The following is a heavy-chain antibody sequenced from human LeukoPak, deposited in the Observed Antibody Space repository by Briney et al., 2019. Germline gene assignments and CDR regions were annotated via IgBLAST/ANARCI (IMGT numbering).Heavy chain of an antibody. V-gene: IGHV4-59*01. J-gene: IGHJ4*02. CDR2: IHYSGST. CDR1: GGSISSSY. D-gene: IGHD2-21*01. Sequence: SETLSLTCTVPGGSISSSYWSWIRQPPGKGLGWIGYIHYSGSTNYNPSLKTRVTKSVDTSKNQLSLKLSSVTAADTAVYYCARGGRFPCDYWGQGTLVTVSS. CDR3: ARGGRFPCDY.